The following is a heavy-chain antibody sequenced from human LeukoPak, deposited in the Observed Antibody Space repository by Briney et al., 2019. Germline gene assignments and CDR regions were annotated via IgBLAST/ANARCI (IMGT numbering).Heavy chain of an antibody. V-gene: IGHV1-24*01. CDR3: AIGYCSSTSCYVRGPFDY. CDR1: GYTLTELS. CDR2: FDPEDGET. D-gene: IGHD2-2*01. J-gene: IGHJ4*02. Sequence: ASVKASCKVSGYTLTELSMHWVRQAPGKGLEWMGGFDPEDGETIYAQKFQGRVTMTEDTSTDTAYMELSSLRSEDTAVYYCAIGYCSSTSCYVRGPFDYWGQGTLVTVSS.